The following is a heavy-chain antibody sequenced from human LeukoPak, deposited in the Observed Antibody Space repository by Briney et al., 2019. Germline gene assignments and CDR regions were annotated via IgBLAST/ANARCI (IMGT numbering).Heavy chain of an antibody. Sequence: TGGCLRLSCAASVFALSSHWMTWVRQVPWRGPEWVANVNRDGSETYYLDSVKGRFTISKDNAKNSLYLQMNSLRAEDTALYHCARNNGMDVWGQGTTVIVSS. CDR3: ARNNGMDV. CDR1: VFALSSHW. J-gene: IGHJ6*02. V-gene: IGHV3-7*03. CDR2: VNRDGSET.